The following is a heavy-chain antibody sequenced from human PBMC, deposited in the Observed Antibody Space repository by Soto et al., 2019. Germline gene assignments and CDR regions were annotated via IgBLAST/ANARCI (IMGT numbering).Heavy chain of an antibody. V-gene: IGHV3-30-3*01. CDR3: ARAQYSTSWAYVMDV. Sequence: QVQLVESGGGVVQPGRSLRLSCAASGFNFGRYAVHWVRQAPGKGLEWVAVISFDGSNYSYADSVKGRFTISRDNSKNTLYLQMNSLRGEDTAVYYCARAQYSTSWAYVMDVWGRGTTVTVSS. J-gene: IGHJ6*02. CDR1: GFNFGRYA. CDR2: ISFDGSNY. D-gene: IGHD6-13*01.